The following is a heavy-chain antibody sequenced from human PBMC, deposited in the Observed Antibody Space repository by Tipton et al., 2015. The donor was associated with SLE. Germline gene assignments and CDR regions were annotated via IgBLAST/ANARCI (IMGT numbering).Heavy chain of an antibody. D-gene: IGHD3-22*01. CDR3: ARVLHYYDSSGYYPHAFDI. Sequence: GSLRLSCTVSGGSISSYYWSWIRQPPGKGLEWIGYIYYSGSTNYNPSLKSRVTISVDTSKNQFYLKLSSVTAADTAVYYCARVLHYYDSSGYYPHAFDIWGQGTMVTVSS. CDR1: GGSISSYY. CDR2: IYYSGST. J-gene: IGHJ3*02. V-gene: IGHV4-59*01.